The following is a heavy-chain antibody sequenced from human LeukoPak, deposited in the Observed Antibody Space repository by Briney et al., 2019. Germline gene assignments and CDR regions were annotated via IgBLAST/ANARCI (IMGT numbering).Heavy chain of an antibody. CDR2: IKEDGSKI. J-gene: IGHJ4*02. Sequence: GGSLRLSCEASGITFSSYWMSWVRQAPEKGLEWVANIKEDGSKIYYVDSVKGRFTISRDNAKSSLYLQMSSLRADDTAIYYCATVLPGRCPGGTCYPVFDNWGQGTLVTVSS. D-gene: IGHD2-15*01. CDR3: ATVLPGRCPGGTCYPVFDN. CDR1: GITFSSYW. V-gene: IGHV3-7*01.